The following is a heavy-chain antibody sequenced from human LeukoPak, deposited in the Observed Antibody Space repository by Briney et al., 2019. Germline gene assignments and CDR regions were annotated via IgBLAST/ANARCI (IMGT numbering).Heavy chain of an antibody. V-gene: IGHV3-23*01. Sequence: PGGSLRLSCTASGLTFSSHVMSRVRQAPGKGLEWVSTISGTGGSTFYADSVRGRFTISRDNSKSTMYLQMNSLRAEDTATYYCSPPRGDSSGYYYVYWGQGTLVTVSS. J-gene: IGHJ4*02. CDR1: GLTFSSHV. CDR3: SPPRGDSSGYYYVY. CDR2: ISGTGGST. D-gene: IGHD3-22*01.